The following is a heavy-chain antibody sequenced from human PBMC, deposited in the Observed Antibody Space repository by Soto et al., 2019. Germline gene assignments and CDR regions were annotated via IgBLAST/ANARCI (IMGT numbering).Heavy chain of an antibody. D-gene: IGHD3-22*01. CDR1: GFTFTSSA. V-gene: IGHV1-58*02. J-gene: IGHJ4*02. CDR3: ARSSPHRGYYAPCDY. CDR2: IVVGSGNT. Sequence: ASVKVSCKASGFTFTSSAMQWVRQARGQRLEWIGWIVVGSGNTNYAQKFQERVTITRDMSTSTAYMELSSLRSEDTAVYYCARSSPHRGYYAPCDYWGQGTLVTVSS.